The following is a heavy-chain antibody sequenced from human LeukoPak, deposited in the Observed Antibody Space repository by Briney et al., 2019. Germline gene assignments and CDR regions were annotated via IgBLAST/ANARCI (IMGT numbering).Heavy chain of an antibody. Sequence: PSETLSLTCAVYGGSCSGYYWSWIRQPPGKGLEWIGEINHSGSTNYNPSLKSRATISVETTKNQFSLKLSSVAAADTAVYYCATSITIFGVANDAFDIWGQGTMVTVSS. CDR2: INHSGST. V-gene: IGHV4-34*01. CDR1: GGSCSGYY. D-gene: IGHD3-3*01. J-gene: IGHJ3*02. CDR3: ATSITIFGVANDAFDI.